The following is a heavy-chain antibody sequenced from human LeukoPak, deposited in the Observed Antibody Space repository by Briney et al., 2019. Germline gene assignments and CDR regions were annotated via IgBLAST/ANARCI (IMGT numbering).Heavy chain of an antibody. CDR3: AKIYDSSGRFDY. CDR1: GFTFSSYA. V-gene: IGHV3-30-3*02. D-gene: IGHD3-22*01. CDR2: ISYDGSNK. Sequence: GGSLRLSCAASGFTFSSYAMHWVPQAPGKGLEGVAVISYDGSNKYYADSVKGRFTISRDNSKNTLYLQMNSLRAEDTAVYYCAKIYDSSGRFDYWGQGTLVTVSS. J-gene: IGHJ4*02.